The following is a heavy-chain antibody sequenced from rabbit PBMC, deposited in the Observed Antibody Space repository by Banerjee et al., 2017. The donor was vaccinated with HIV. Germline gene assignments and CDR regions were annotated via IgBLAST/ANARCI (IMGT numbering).Heavy chain of an antibody. CDR2: IYAGSSGST. J-gene: IGHJ4*01. D-gene: IGHD1-1*01. CDR1: GLDFSSSAY. Sequence: QEQLVESGGDLVQPEGSLTLTCTASGLDFSSSAYMCWVRQAPGPGLEWIGCIYAGSSGSTYYASWAKGLFTISKSSSTPVTLQMTSLTSADTATYFCASHAASSGDYNLWGPGTLVPVS. V-gene: IGHV1S45*01. CDR3: ASHAASSGDYNL.